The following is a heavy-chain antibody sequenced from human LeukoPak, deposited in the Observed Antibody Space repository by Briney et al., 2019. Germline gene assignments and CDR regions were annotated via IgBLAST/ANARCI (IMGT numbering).Heavy chain of an antibody. V-gene: IGHV3-30*18. CDR2: ISYDGSNK. CDR3: AKDRSGIAVAPYYFDY. D-gene: IGHD6-19*01. J-gene: IGHJ4*02. CDR1: GFTFSSYG. Sequence: GGSLRLSCAASGFTFSSYGMHWVRQAPGKGLEWVAVISYDGSNKYYADSVKGRFTISRDNSKNTLYLQMNSLRAEDTAVYYCAKDRSGIAVAPYYFDYWGQGTLVTVSS.